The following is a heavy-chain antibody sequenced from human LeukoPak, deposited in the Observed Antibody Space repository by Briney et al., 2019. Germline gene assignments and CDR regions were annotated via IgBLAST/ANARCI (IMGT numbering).Heavy chain of an antibody. J-gene: IGHJ4*02. CDR1: GCTFSTCS. D-gene: IGHD4-17*01. Sequence: GRSLRLSCAASGCTFSTCSMYWVHQAPGKGLEWVSTISGSSRYIYFADSVRGRFTISRDNAKNSLYLQMNSLRAEDTAVYYCARRLNNGDYGNDYWGQGTLVTVSS. CDR2: ISGSSRYI. V-gene: IGHV3-21*01. CDR3: ARRLNNGDYGNDY.